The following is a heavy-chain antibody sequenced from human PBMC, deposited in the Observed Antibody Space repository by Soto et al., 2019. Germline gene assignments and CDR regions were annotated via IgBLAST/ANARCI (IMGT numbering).Heavy chain of an antibody. D-gene: IGHD3-10*01. V-gene: IGHV2-5*02. CDR3: AHCRPGRMSFDY. Sequence: QITLKESGPTLVKPTQTLTLTCTFSGFSLTTSGVGVGWIRQPPGKALEWLALIYWDDNKRYSPTLKTRLTIXKXXSKNQVVLTMTTMDPVDTATYFCAHCRPGRMSFDYWGLGTLVTVSS. CDR1: GFSLTTSGVG. J-gene: IGHJ4*02. CDR2: IYWDDNK.